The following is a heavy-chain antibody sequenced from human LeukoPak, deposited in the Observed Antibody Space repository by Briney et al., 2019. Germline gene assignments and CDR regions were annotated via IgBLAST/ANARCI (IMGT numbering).Heavy chain of an antibody. Sequence: PSETLSLTCAVYGGSFSGYYWSWTRQPPGKGLEWIGEINHSGSTNYNPSLKSRVTISVDTSKNQFSLKLSSVTAADTAVYYCAKGAGPPWFDPWGQGTLVTVSS. CDR1: GGSFSGYY. CDR2: INHSGST. D-gene: IGHD6-19*01. V-gene: IGHV4-34*01. CDR3: AKGAGPPWFDP. J-gene: IGHJ5*02.